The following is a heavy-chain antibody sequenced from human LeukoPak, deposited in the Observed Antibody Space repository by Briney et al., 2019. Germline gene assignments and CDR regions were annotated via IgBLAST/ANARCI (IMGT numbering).Heavy chain of an antibody. J-gene: IGHJ6*03. CDR1: GYTFTSYD. V-gene: IGHV1-8*03. CDR2: MNPKSGNT. D-gene: IGHD3-3*01. CDR3: ARALCDSSRCEYYAYMDV. Sequence: ASVKVSCKASGYTFTSYDINWARQATGQGLEWMGWMNPKSGNTGHAQKFQGRVSITRDTSISTAYMELSSLRSEDTAVYYCARALCDSSRCEYYAYMDVWGEGTTVIVSS.